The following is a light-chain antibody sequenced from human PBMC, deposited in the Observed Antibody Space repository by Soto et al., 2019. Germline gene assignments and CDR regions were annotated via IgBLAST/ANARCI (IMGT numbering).Light chain of an antibody. CDR2: RSD. CDR3: AAWDDSLSGPGV. J-gene: IGLJ3*02. Sequence: SVLTQPPSASGTPGQRVTISCSGSSSNIGVNYVYWYQQLPGTAPKLLIYRSDQRPSGVPDRFSGSKSGTSASLAISGLRSEDEADYYCAAWDDSLSGPGVFGGGTKLTVL. V-gene: IGLV1-47*01. CDR1: SSNIGVNY.